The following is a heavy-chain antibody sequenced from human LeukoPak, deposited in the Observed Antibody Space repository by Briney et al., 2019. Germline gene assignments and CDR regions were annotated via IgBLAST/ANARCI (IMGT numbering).Heavy chain of an antibody. V-gene: IGHV3-7*01. CDR1: GFTFTNNF. CDR2: IKQDGSEK. CDR3: ARGHYYYDSGD. J-gene: IGHJ4*02. Sequence: GGSLRLSCAASGFTFTNNFMSWVRQVPGKGLEWVANIKQDGSEKTYADSVRGRFTIFRDNAKDSVYLQMNSLRAEDTAVYYCARGHYYYDSGDWGQGTLVTVSS. D-gene: IGHD3-22*01.